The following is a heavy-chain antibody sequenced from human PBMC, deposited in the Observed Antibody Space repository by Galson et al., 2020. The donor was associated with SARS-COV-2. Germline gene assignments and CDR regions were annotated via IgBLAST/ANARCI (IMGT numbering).Heavy chain of an antibody. V-gene: IGHV3-30*18. Sequence: GGSLRLSCAASGFTITNYWMHWVHQAPGKGLEWVAGISQNGRNKDYGDSVKGRFSISRDNSKNTLSVQMNSLRADDTAVYYCVKEDNAFDIWGQGTMVTVSS. CDR3: VKEDNAFDI. J-gene: IGHJ3*02. CDR1: GFTITNYW. CDR2: ISQNGRNK.